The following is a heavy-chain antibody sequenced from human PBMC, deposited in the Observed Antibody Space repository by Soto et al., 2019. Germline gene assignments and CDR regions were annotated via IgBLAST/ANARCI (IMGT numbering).Heavy chain of an antibody. Sequence: QVQLQQWSAGLLKPSETLSLTCAVYGRSFSNPYYYWSWIRQPPGKGLEWIGEVNHSGSTNYTTTLKSRVTISLDTSKNHFSLRLTSVTAADTAVYYCASLDSTGWYLEDWGQGTLVTVSS. D-gene: IGHD6-19*01. CDR3: ASLDSTGWYLED. V-gene: IGHV4-34*01. J-gene: IGHJ4*02. CDR2: VNHSGST. CDR1: GRSFSNPYYY.